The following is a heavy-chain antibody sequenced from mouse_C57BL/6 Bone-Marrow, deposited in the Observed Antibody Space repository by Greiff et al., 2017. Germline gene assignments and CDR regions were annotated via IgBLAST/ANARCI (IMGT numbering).Heavy chain of an antibody. CDR1: GFSFNTYA. V-gene: IGHV10-1*01. J-gene: IGHJ4*01. Sequence: EVQLVESGGGLVQPKGSLKLSCAASGFSFNTYAMNWVRQAPGKGLEWVARIRSKSNNYATYYADSVKDRFTISRDDSESMLYLQMNNLKTEDTAMYYCVSTPLTTYYAMDYWGQGTSVTVSS. CDR3: VSTPLTTYYAMDY. CDR2: IRSKSNNYAT. D-gene: IGHD4-1*01.